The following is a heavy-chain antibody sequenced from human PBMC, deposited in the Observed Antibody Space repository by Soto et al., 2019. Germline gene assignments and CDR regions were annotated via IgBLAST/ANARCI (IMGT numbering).Heavy chain of an antibody. Sequence: QVQLVQSGAEVKKPGASVKVSCKASGYTFTSYYMHWVRQAPGQGLEWMGIINPSGGSTSYAQKFQGRVTMTRDTSTSTVYMELSSLRSEDTAVYYCARGSRGRIYDFWSGIGTYGMDVWGQGTTVTVSS. CDR3: ARGSRGRIYDFWSGIGTYGMDV. V-gene: IGHV1-46*01. CDR1: GYTFTSYY. D-gene: IGHD3-3*01. J-gene: IGHJ6*02. CDR2: INPSGGST.